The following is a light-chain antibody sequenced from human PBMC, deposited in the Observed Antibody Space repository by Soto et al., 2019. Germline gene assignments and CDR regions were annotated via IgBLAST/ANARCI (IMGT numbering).Light chain of an antibody. Sequence: DIQMTQSPSSVSASVGDSVTISCRASQGISRWLAWYQQKPGKAPKLLIYAASTLQSGVPSRFSGSGSGTDFTLTISSLQPEDFATYYCKQANSPYTFGQGTKLEI. CDR3: KQANSPYT. V-gene: IGKV1-12*01. CDR2: AAS. CDR1: QGISRW. J-gene: IGKJ2*01.